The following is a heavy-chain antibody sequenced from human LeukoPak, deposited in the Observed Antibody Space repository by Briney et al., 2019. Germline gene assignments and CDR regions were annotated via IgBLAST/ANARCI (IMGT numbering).Heavy chain of an antibody. J-gene: IGHJ4*02. D-gene: IGHD2-15*01. CDR2: IKSETDGGTI. CDR1: GFTFSNAW. V-gene: IGHV3-15*01. CDR3: TTLGCGTCSSQEY. Sequence: GGSLRLSCAASGFTFSNAWMTWVRQAPGKGLEWVGRIKSETDGGTIDYAAPVKGRFTISGDDSKSALYLQMNSLKTEDTAVDYCTTLGCGTCSSQEYWGQGALVTVSS.